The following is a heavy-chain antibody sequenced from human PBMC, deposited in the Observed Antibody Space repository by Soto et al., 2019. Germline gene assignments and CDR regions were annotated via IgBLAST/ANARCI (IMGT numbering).Heavy chain of an antibody. V-gene: IGHV3-23*01. Sequence: EVQLLESGGGLVQPGGSLRLSCAASGFIFNNYAMNWVRQAPGKGLEWVSVISGSAAGSSYADSVKGRFTISRDNSKNTLYLQMNSLRVEDTAVYYCVNRRSWGQGTLVTVSS. CDR3: VNRRS. CDR1: GFIFNNYA. J-gene: IGHJ4*02. CDR2: ISGSAAGS.